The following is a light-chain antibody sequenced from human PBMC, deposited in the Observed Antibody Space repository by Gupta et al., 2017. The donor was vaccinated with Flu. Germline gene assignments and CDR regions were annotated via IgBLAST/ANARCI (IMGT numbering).Light chain of an antibody. J-gene: IGLJ1*01. CDR2: SNN. CDR3: AAWDDSLNGYV. CDR1: SSNIGSNT. Sequence: QSVLTQPPSASGTPGQRVTISSSGSSSNIGSNTVNWYQQLPVTAPKLLIYSNNQRPSGVPDRFSGSKSGTSASLAISGLQSEDEADYYCAAWDDSLNGYVFGTGTKVTVL. V-gene: IGLV1-44*01.